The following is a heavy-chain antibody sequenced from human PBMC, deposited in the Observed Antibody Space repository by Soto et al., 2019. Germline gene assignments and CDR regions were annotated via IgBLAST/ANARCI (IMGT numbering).Heavy chain of an antibody. CDR2: ISDSGGNT. Sequence: EVQLLDSGGGLVQPGGSLRLSCAASGFTFSNYAMSWVRQAPGKGLEWVSAISDSGGNTYYADSVKGRFTISRDNSKNTRSLQMNSLRAEDTAVYYTYTYYDDRSGYHGVWGQGTLVTVSS. V-gene: IGHV3-23*01. CDR1: GFTFSNYA. CDR3: YTYYDDRSGYHGV. D-gene: IGHD3-22*01. J-gene: IGHJ4*02.